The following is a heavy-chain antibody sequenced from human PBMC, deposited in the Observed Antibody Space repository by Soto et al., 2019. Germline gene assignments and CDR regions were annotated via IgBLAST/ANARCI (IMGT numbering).Heavy chain of an antibody. V-gene: IGHV4-4*02. CDR3: ARYNAASGTYYCEY. CDR2: INHRGSA. Sequence: SETLSLTCAVSGASVSSTYWWSWVRQPPGKGPEWIGEINHRGSANYNPSLKSRVTISVDISKSQFSLRLTSVTAADTAVYYCARYNAASGTYYCEYWGQGALVTVS. D-gene: IGHD6-13*01. CDR1: GASVSSTYW. J-gene: IGHJ4*02.